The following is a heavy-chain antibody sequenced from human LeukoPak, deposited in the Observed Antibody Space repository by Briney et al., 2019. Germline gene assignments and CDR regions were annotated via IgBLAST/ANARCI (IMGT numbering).Heavy chain of an antibody. CDR3: ARIAVAGEHFDY. CDR1: GGPISSSSYY. D-gene: IGHD6-19*01. CDR2: IYYSGST. V-gene: IGHV4-39*01. J-gene: IGHJ4*02. Sequence: PSETLSLTCTVSGGPISSSSYYWGWIRQPPGKGLEWIGSIYYSGSTYYNPSLKSRVTISVDTSKNQFSLKLSSVTAADTAVYYCARIAVAGEHFDYWGQGTLVTVSS.